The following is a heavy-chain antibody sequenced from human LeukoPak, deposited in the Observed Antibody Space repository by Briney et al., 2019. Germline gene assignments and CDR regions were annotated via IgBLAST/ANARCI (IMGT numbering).Heavy chain of an antibody. CDR2: ISSSSSYI. CDR3: ARDQGARLFDY. D-gene: IGHD1-26*01. CDR1: GFTFSSYS. V-gene: IGHV3-21*01. J-gene: IGHJ4*02. Sequence: GGSLRLSCAASGFTFSSYSMNWVRQAPGKRLEWVSSISSSSSYIYYADSVKGRFTISRDNAKNSLYLQMNSLRAEDTAVYYCARDQGARLFDYWGQGTLVTVSS.